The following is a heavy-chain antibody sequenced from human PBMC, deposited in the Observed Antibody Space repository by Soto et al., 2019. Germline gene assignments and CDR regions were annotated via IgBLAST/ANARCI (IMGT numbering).Heavy chain of an antibody. Sequence: QVQLQQWGAGLLKPSETLSLTCAVSGGSFSGYYWTWIRQPPGTGLEWIGEINHSGSTNYNPSLTRRVTISVDTYKNQFSLNLTSVTAADTAVYYCARDKITGLFDYWGQGTLVTVSS. V-gene: IGHV4-34*01. J-gene: IGHJ4*02. CDR1: GGSFSGYY. CDR2: INHSGST. CDR3: ARDKITGLFDY. D-gene: IGHD3-10*01.